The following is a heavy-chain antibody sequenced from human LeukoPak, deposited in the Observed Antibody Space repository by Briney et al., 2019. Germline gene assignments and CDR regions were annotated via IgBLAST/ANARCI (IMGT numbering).Heavy chain of an antibody. J-gene: IGHJ4*02. CDR3: ARVLYGSGTYYFDY. V-gene: IGHV7-4-1*02. CDR1: GYTFTSYA. Sequence: ASVKVSCKASGYTFTSYAMNWVRQAPGQGLGWMGWINTNTGNPTYAQGFTGRFVFSLDTSVSTAYLQISSLKAEDTAVYYCARVLYGSGTYYFDYWGQGTLVTVSS. D-gene: IGHD3-10*01. CDR2: INTNTGNP.